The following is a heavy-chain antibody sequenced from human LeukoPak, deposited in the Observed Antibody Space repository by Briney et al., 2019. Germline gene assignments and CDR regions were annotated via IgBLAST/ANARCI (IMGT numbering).Heavy chain of an antibody. J-gene: IGHJ6*02. CDR3: ARDHGSYSSSWYGRLGYYYYGMDV. D-gene: IGHD6-13*01. V-gene: IGHV4-4*07. Sequence: PSETLSLTCTVSGGSISSYYWSWIRQPAGKGLEWIGRIYTSGSTNYSPSLKSRVTMSVDTSKNQFSLKLSSVTAADTAVYYCARDHGSYSSSWYGRLGYYYYGMDVWGQGTTVTVSS. CDR2: IYTSGST. CDR1: GGSISSYY.